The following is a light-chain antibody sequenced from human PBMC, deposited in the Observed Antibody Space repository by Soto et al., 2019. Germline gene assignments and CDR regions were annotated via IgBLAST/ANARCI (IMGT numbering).Light chain of an antibody. J-gene: IGKJ1*01. V-gene: IGKV3-20*01. Sequence: ESVLTQSPDTLSFSQGEGATLSCRTSQSVSSNYLAWYQQIPGQAPRPLIYGASSRVPGIPDRFSGSGSGTDFTLTISRLEPEDFAVYYCQQYGSSPKTFGQGTKVDI. CDR2: GAS. CDR1: QSVSSNY. CDR3: QQYGSSPKT.